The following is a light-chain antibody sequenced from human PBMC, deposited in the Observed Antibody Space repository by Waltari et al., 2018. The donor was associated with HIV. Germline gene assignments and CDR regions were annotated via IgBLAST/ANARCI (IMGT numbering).Light chain of an antibody. Sequence: QSALTQPPSASGSPGHSVTISCAGTSSDVGAYNYVSWYQQHPGKAPKLIIYEVTKRPSGVPDRFSGSKSGNAASLTVSGLQTEDEAVYYCSSHAGSNTLIFGGGT. J-gene: IGLJ2*01. CDR3: SSHAGSNTLI. V-gene: IGLV2-8*01. CDR1: SSDVGAYNY. CDR2: EVT.